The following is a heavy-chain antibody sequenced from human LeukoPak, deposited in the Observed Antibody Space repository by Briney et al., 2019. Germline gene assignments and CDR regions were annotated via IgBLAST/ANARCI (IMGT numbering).Heavy chain of an antibody. CDR2: ISSSSSTI. Sequence: GGSLRLSCAASGFTFSSYTMNWVRQAPGKGLELVSYISSSSSTIYYADSVKGRFTISRDNAKNSLYLQMNSLRAEDTAVYYCASYYGSGNYYNVVDYWGQGTLVTVSS. CDR3: ASYYGSGNYYNVVDY. CDR1: GFTFSSYT. V-gene: IGHV3-48*01. D-gene: IGHD3-10*01. J-gene: IGHJ4*02.